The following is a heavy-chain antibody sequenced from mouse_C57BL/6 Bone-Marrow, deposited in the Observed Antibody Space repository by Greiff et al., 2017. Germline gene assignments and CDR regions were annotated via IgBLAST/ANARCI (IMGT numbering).Heavy chain of an antibody. CDR3: ASRRGYYVGAMDY. J-gene: IGHJ4*01. Sequence: VQLQQSGPELVKPGASVKIPCKASGYTFTDYNMDWVKQSHGKSLEWIGEINPNNGGTTYNQKFKGKATLTVDKSSSTAYMELRSLTSEDTAVYYGASRRGYYVGAMDYWCQGTSVTVSS. CDR1: GYTFTDYN. D-gene: IGHD2-3*01. CDR2: INPNNGGT. V-gene: IGHV1-18*01.